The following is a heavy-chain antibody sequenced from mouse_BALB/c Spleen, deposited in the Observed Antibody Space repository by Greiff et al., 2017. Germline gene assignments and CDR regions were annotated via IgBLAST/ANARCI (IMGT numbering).Heavy chain of an antibody. V-gene: IGHV1S81*02. D-gene: IGHD2-3*01. CDR2: INPSNGGT. CDR3: TRYDGYSFAY. Sequence: QVQLQQSGAELVKPGASVKLSCKASGYTFTSYYMYWVKQRPGQGLEWIGEINPSNGGTNFNEKFKSKATLTVDKSSSTAYMQLSSLTSEDSAVYYCTRYDGYSFAYWGQGTLVTVSA. CDR1: GYTFTSYY. J-gene: IGHJ3*01.